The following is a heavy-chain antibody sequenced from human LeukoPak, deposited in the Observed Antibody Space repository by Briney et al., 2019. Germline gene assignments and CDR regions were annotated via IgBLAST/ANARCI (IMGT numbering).Heavy chain of an antibody. CDR3: ARSYDFWRKYNNWFDP. J-gene: IGHJ5*02. V-gene: IGHV4-34*01. CDR2: INHSGST. Sequence: PSETLSLTCAVYGGSFSGYYWSWIRQPPGKGLEWIGEINHSGSTNYNPSLKSRVTISVDTSKNPFSLKLSSVTAADTAVYYCARSYDFWRKYNNWFDPWGQGTLVTVSS. CDR1: GGSFSGYY. D-gene: IGHD3-3*01.